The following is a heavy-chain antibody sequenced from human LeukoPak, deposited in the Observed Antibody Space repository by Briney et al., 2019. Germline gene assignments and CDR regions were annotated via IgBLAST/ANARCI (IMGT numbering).Heavy chain of an antibody. V-gene: IGHV3-23*01. CDR2: ISTGASIT. J-gene: IGHJ6*03. CDR3: AKDSSGLSHIYMDV. Sequence: GGSLRLSCAASGFTFNTYAMTWVRQAPGKGLEWLSTISTGASITYYADSVKGRFTISRDNSKNTLYPQMNSLRAEDTAVYYCAKDSSGLSHIYMDVWGKGTTVTVSS. CDR1: GFTFNTYA. D-gene: IGHD6-19*01.